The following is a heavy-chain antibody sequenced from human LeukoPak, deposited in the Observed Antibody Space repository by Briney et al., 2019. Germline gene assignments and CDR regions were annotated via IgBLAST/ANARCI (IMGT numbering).Heavy chain of an antibody. CDR2: ISGSGGST. CDR3: ARYGIAAPPDFYYYYGMDV. V-gene: IGHV3-23*01. D-gene: IGHD6-6*01. CDR1: GFTFSSYA. Sequence: GGSLRLSCAASGFTFSSYAMSWVRQAPGKGLEWVSAISGSGGSTYYADSVKGRFTISRDNAKNSLYLQMNSLRAEDTAVYYCARYGIAAPPDFYYYYGMDVWGQGTTVTVSS. J-gene: IGHJ6*02.